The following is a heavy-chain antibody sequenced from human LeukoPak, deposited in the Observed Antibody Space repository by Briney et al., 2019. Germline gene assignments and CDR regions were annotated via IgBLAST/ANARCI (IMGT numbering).Heavy chain of an antibody. V-gene: IGHV1-18*01. CDR3: ARARGGPSDLWFGELSSIGGATDFDY. D-gene: IGHD3-10*01. CDR1: GYTFTSYG. Sequence: ASVKVSCKASGYTFTSYGISWVRQAPGQGLEWMGWISAYNGSTNYAQKLQGRATMTTDTSTSTAYMELRSLRSDDTAVYYCARARGGPSDLWFGELSSIGGATDFDYWGQGTLVTVSS. J-gene: IGHJ4*02. CDR2: ISAYNGST.